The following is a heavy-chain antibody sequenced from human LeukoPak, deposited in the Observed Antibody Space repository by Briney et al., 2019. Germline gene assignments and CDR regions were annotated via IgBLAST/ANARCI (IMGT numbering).Heavy chain of an antibody. CDR3: ARQARYCSSTSCYWRWGFDP. Sequence: ASVKVSCKASGYTFTGYYMHWVRQAPGQGLEWMGRINPNSGGTNYAQKFQGRVTMTRDTSISTAYMELSRLRSDDTAVYYCARQARYCSSTSCYWRWGFDPWGQGTLVTVSS. D-gene: IGHD2-2*01. CDR1: GYTFTGYY. V-gene: IGHV1-2*06. CDR2: INPNSGGT. J-gene: IGHJ5*02.